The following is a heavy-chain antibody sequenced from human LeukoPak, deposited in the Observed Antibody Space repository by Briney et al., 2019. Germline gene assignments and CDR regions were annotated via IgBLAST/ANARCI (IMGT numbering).Heavy chain of an antibody. J-gene: IGHJ4*02. V-gene: IGHV4-39*07. CDR2: IYYSGST. Sequence: SETLSLTCTVSGGSISSSSYYWGWIRQLPGKGLEWIGSIYYSGSTYYNPSLKSRVTISVDTPKNQFSLKLSSVTAADTAVYYCARVDGSGSYYNPYYFDYWGQGTLVTVSS. CDR1: GGSISSSSYY. CDR3: ARVDGSGSYYNPYYFDY. D-gene: IGHD3-10*01.